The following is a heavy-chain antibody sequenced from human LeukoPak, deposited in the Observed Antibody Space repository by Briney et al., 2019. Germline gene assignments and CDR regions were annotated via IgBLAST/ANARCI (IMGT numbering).Heavy chain of an antibody. CDR3: ARDICSGGSCYSDWFDP. D-gene: IGHD2-15*01. CDR1: GYTFTSYA. V-gene: IGHV1-3*01. CDR2: INAGNDNT. Sequence: GASVKVSCKASGYTFTSYAMHWVRQAPGQRLEWMGWINAGNDNTEYSQKFQGRVTITRDTSASTAYMELSSLRSEDTAVYYCARDICSGGSCYSDWFDPWGQGTLVTVSS. J-gene: IGHJ5*02.